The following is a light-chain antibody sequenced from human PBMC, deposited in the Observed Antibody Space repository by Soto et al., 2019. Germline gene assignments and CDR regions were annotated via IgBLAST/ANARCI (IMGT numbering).Light chain of an antibody. Sequence: QSALTQPASVSGTPGQSITISCTGSNRDVGIYDFVSWYQHHPGRAPKLIVSEVSHRPSGVSNRFSGSKSGNTASLTISGLQSEDEADYYCISYTSDDVRYVFGTGTKLTVL. CDR3: ISYTSDDVRYV. CDR2: EVS. J-gene: IGLJ1*01. CDR1: NRDVGIYDF. V-gene: IGLV2-14*01.